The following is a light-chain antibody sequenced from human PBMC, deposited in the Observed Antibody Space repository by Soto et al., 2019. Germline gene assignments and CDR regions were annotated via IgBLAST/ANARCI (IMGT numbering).Light chain of an antibody. J-gene: IGKJ1*01. V-gene: IGKV3-15*01. CDR1: QSVDNY. Sequence: EIVMTQSPVTLSVSPGERVTLSCRASQSVDNYLAWHQQKPGQAPRLLIYRGSTRTTGIPGRFSGSGSGTEFTLTISSLQSEDFAVYYCQQYKNWPKTFGHGNKVEIK. CDR2: RGS. CDR3: QQYKNWPKT.